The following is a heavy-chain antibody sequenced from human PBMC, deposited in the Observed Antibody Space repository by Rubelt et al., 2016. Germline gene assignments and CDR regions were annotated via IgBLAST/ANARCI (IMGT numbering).Heavy chain of an antibody. CDR3: ARLEWNYSPFDN. CDR2: IDDSGST. V-gene: IGHV4-59*11. J-gene: IGHJ4*02. CDR1: GGSMRSHY. D-gene: IGHD1-7*01. Sequence: QLQLQESGPGLVKPSETLSLTCIVSGGSMRSHYWTWIRQPPGKGLEWIGYIDDSGSTSYNPSLRSRFTISLDTSKKQFSLSLSSVTAADTAVYYCARLEWNYSPFDNWGQGNLVTVSS.